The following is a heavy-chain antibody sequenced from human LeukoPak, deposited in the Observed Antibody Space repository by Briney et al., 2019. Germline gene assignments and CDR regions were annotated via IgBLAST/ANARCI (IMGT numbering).Heavy chain of an antibody. J-gene: IGHJ4*02. CDR3: ARDLTLVTTVTYYFDY. CDR2: ISSSGSTI. CDR1: GFTFSSYE. V-gene: IGHV3-48*03. Sequence: PGGSLRLSCAASGFTFSSYEMNWVRQAPGKGLEWVSYISSSGSTIYYADSVKGRFTISRDNAKNSLYLQMNSLRAEDTAVYYCARDLTLVTTVTYYFDYWGQGTLVTVSS. D-gene: IGHD4-17*01.